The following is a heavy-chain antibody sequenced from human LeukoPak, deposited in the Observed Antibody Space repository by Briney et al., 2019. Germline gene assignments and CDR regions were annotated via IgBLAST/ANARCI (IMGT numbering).Heavy chain of an antibody. CDR1: GYTFTSYG. Sequence: ASVKVSCKASGYTFTSYGISWVRQAPGQGLEWMGWISAYNGNTNYAQKLQGRVTMTTDTSTSTAYMELRSLRSDDTAVYYCAGVRFNGDYVWGAFDIWGQGTMVTVSS. D-gene: IGHD3-16*01. CDR2: ISAYNGNT. J-gene: IGHJ3*02. CDR3: AGVRFNGDYVWGAFDI. V-gene: IGHV1-18*01.